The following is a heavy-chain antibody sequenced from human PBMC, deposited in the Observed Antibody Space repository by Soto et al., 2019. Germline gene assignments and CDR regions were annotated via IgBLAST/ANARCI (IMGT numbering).Heavy chain of an antibody. J-gene: IGHJ6*02. V-gene: IGHV3-15*01. CDR2: IKSKTDGGTT. CDR1: GFTFSNAL. Sequence: GGSLRLSCAASGFTFSNALLSWVRKAPGKGLKWVGRIKSKTDGGTTDYAAPVKGRFTISRDDSKNTLYLQMNSLKSEDTAVYYCTTPNDYGDYRYYYYYYGMDVWGQGTTVTSP. CDR3: TTPNDYGDYRYYYYYYGMDV. D-gene: IGHD4-17*01.